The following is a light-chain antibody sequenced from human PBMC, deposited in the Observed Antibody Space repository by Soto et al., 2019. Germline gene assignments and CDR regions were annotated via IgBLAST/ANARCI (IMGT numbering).Light chain of an antibody. V-gene: IGKV1-27*01. CDR1: QGISNY. Sequence: DIQMTQSPSSLSASVGDRVTITCRASQGISNYLAWYQQKPGKVPKLLIYAESTLQSGVPSRFGGSGSETNFTLTISRLQPEDVANYYCQKYKCAPRTFDQGNKVKI. CDR2: AES. J-gene: IGKJ1*01. CDR3: QKYKCAPRT.